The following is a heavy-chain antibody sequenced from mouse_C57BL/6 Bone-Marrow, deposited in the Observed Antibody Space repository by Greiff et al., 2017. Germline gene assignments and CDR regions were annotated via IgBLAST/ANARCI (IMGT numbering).Heavy chain of an antibody. CDR1: GYAFSSSW. D-gene: IGHD1-1*01. CDR3: ARDVYYYGSSYVRYFDY. CDR2: IYPGDGDT. V-gene: IGHV1-82*01. J-gene: IGHJ2*01. Sequence: QVQLQQSGPELVKPGASVKISCKASGYAFSSSWMNWVKQRPGKGLEWIGRIYPGDGDTNYNGKFKGKATLTADKSSSTAYMQLSSLTSEDSAVYFCARDVYYYGSSYVRYFDYWGQGTTLTVSS.